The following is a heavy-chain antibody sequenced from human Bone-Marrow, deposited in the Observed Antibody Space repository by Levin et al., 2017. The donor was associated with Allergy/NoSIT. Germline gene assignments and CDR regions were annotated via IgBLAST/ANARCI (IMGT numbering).Heavy chain of an antibody. CDR2: ITTYNGNT. Sequence: ASVKVSCKASGYMFTSYGISWVRQAPGQGLEWMGWITTYNGNTTYAQNLQGRVTMTTDTSTSTAYMELRSLRSDDTAVYYCARGNYDFWSSYIYYYYYYMDVWGKGTTVTVSS. CDR1: GYMFTSYG. D-gene: IGHD3-3*01. CDR3: ARGNYDFWSSYIYYYYYYMDV. V-gene: IGHV1-18*01. J-gene: IGHJ6*03.